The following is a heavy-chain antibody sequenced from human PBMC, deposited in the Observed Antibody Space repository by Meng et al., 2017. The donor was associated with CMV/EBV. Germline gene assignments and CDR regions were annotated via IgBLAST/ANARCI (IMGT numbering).Heavy chain of an antibody. Sequence: HVQAQEARTGLVKPSPTLSLTCSVSGRPSSRGYYYWSWIRQPPGKGLEWIGYIYYSGSTYYNPSLKSRVTITVDTSKNQFSLKLSSVTAADTAVYYCARDNRRGGVDYWGQGTLVTVSS. V-gene: IGHV4-30-4*08. D-gene: IGHD3-3*01. J-gene: IGHJ4*02. CDR3: ARDNRRGGVDY. CDR2: IYYSGST. CDR1: GRPSSRGYYY.